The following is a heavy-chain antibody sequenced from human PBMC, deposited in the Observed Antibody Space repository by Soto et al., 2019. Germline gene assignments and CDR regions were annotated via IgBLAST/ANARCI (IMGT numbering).Heavy chain of an antibody. D-gene: IGHD6-13*01. CDR1: GYTLTSYA. J-gene: IGHJ4*02. V-gene: IGHV1-3*01. CDR3: ARDLSNSSSWNQLLPLPYYFDY. CDR2: INAGNGNT. Sequence: ASVTVSCKASGYTLTSYAMQWVRQATGQRLERMGWINAGNGNTKYSQKFQGRVTMTRDTSTSTVYMELSSLRSEDTAVYYCARDLSNSSSWNQLLPLPYYFDYWGQGTLVTVSS.